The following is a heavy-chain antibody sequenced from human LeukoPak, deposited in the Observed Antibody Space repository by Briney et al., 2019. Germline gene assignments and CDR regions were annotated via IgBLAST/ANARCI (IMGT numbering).Heavy chain of an antibody. V-gene: IGHV3-21*01. CDR1: GFTFNSWW. Sequence: GGSLRLSCATSGFTFNSWWMSWVRQAPGKGLEWVSSISSSSSYIYYADSVKGRFTISRDNAKNSLYLQMNSLRAEDTAVYYCARGPYYYDSSGYYYASGMDVWGQGTTVTVSS. D-gene: IGHD3-22*01. J-gene: IGHJ6*02. CDR3: ARGPYYYDSSGYYYASGMDV. CDR2: ISSSSSYI.